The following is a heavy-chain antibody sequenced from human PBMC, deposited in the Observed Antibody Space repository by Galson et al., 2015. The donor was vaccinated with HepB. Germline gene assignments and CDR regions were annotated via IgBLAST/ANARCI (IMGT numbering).Heavy chain of an antibody. CDR2: IDPIDSYT. V-gene: IGHV5-10-1*01. D-gene: IGHD2-2*01. Sequence: QSGAEVKKPGESLRISCKGSGYSFNSYWINWVRQMPGKGLEWMGRIDPIDSYTTYSPSFQGHVTISLDKSISTAYLQWSSLKASDTAIYYCARPDCYSSTCQFWEHWFDPWGQGTLVTVSS. J-gene: IGHJ5*02. CDR1: GYSFNSYW. CDR3: ARPDCYSSTCQFWEHWFDP.